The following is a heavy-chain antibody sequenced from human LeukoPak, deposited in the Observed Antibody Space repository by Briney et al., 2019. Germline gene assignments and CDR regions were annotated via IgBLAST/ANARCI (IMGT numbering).Heavy chain of an antibody. V-gene: IGHV3-21*06. Sequence: GGSLRLSCAASGFTFSPYNMNWVRQAPGKGLEWVSSITSGGGYTYYADSVKGRFTTSRDNAKNSLSLRLDSLRAEDTAVYYCARGHYDVLTSSYMWTPDYWGQGTLVTVSS. CDR2: ITSGGGYT. CDR3: ARGHYDVLTSSYMWTPDY. CDR1: GFTFSPYN. J-gene: IGHJ4*02. D-gene: IGHD3-9*01.